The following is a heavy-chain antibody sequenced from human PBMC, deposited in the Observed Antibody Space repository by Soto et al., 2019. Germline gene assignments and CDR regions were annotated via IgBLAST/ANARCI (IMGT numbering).Heavy chain of an antibody. CDR3: DRVMPRTLFDY. CDR1: GGSISSGDYY. Sequence: SETLSLTCTVSGGSISSGDYYWSWIRQPPGKGLEWIGYIYYSGSTYYNPSLKSRVTISVDTSKNQFSLKLSSVTAADTAVYYCDRVMPRTLFDYSGQGTLVAVSS. V-gene: IGHV4-30-4*01. J-gene: IGHJ4*02. D-gene: IGHD2-2*01. CDR2: IYYSGST.